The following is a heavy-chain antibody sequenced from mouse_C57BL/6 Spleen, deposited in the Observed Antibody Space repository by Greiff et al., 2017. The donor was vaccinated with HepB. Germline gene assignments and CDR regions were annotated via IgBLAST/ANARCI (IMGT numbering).Heavy chain of an antibody. Sequence: VQLQQSGPELVKPGASVKISCKASGYAFSSSWMNWVKQRPGKGLEWIGRIYPGDGDTNYNGKFKGKATLTADKSSSTAYMQLSRLTSEDSAVYFCAGYGGIVTHGEVAYWGQGTLVTVSA. V-gene: IGHV1-82*01. CDR1: GYAFSSSW. CDR3: AGYGGIVTHGEVAY. CDR2: IYPGDGDT. J-gene: IGHJ3*01. D-gene: IGHD2-13*01.